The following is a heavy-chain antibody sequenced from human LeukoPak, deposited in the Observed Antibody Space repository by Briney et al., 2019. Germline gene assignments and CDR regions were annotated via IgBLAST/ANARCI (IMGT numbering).Heavy chain of an antibody. CDR2: INPNSGGT. CDR1: GYTFTGYY. Sequence: ASVKVSCKASGYTFTGYYMHWVRQAPGQGLEWMGWINPNSGGTNYAQKFQGRVTMTRDTSISTAYMELSMMRSDDTDVYYCARDTYDIGASDYWGQGTLVTVSS. D-gene: IGHD3-22*01. V-gene: IGHV1-2*02. J-gene: IGHJ4*02. CDR3: ARDTYDIGASDY.